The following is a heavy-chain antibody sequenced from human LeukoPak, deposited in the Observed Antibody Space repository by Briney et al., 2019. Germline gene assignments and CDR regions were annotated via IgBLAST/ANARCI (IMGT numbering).Heavy chain of an antibody. CDR3: ARCDSSGYSPIDY. CDR1: GGSISSYY. Sequence: PSETLSLTCTVSGGSISSYYWSWIRQPPGKGLEWIGYIYYSGSTNYSPSLKSRVTISVDTSKNQFSLKLSSVTAADTAVYYCARCDSSGYSPIDYWGQGTLVTVSS. J-gene: IGHJ4*02. V-gene: IGHV4-59*01. D-gene: IGHD3-22*01. CDR2: IYYSGST.